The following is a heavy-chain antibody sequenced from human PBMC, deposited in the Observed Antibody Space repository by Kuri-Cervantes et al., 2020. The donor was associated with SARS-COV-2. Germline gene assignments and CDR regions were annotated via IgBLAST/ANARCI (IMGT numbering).Heavy chain of an antibody. CDR2: ISYDGSNK. Sequence: GESLKISCAASGFTFSSYAMHWVRQAPGKGLEWVAVISYDGSNKYYADSVKGRFTISRDNSKNTLYLQMNSLRAEDTAVYYCAKDMGAIVLVRRDWFDPWGPGTLVTVSS. D-gene: IGHD2-8*01. CDR1: GFTFSSYA. CDR3: AKDMGAIVLVRRDWFDP. V-gene: IGHV3-30*04. J-gene: IGHJ5*02.